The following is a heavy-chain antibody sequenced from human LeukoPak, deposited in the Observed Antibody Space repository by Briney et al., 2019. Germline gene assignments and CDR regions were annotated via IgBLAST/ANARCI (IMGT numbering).Heavy chain of an antibody. J-gene: IGHJ4*02. Sequence: GGSLRLSCAASGFSFDDYGMTWVRQAPGKGLEWVSGINWNGGSTGYAESVKGRFTISRDNSKNTLYLQMNSLSAEDTAVYYCAKDLSWFGGSLATFGYWGQGTLATVSS. D-gene: IGHD3-10*01. CDR3: AKDLSWFGGSLATFGY. V-gene: IGHV3-20*04. CDR2: INWNGGST. CDR1: GFSFDDYG.